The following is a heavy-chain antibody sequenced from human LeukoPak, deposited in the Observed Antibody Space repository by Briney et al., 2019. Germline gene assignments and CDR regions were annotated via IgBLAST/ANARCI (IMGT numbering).Heavy chain of an antibody. CDR3: VRDSDDYYWALDF. CDR1: GFTFSSYA. Sequence: GSLRLSCAASGFTFSSYAMSWIRQPPGKGLEWIGEINHSGSTNYNPSLKSRVTISVDTSKNQFSLKLSSVTAADTAVYYCVRDSDDYYWALDFWGQGTPVTVSS. CDR2: INHSGST. J-gene: IGHJ4*02. V-gene: IGHV4-34*01. D-gene: IGHD3-10*01.